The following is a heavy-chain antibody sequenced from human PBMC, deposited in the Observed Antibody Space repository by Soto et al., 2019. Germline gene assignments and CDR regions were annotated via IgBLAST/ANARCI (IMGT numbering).Heavy chain of an antibody. J-gene: IGHJ6*02. CDR2: ISAYNGNT. Sequence: GASVRVSCTASGYTFTSYGISWVRQAPGQGLEWMGWISAYNGNTNYAQKLQGRVTMTTDTSTSTAYMELRSLRSDDTAVYYCARGGGVGSGSYPWLRYYYGMDVWGQGTTVTVSS. D-gene: IGHD1-26*01. CDR3: ARGGGVGSGSYPWLRYYYGMDV. V-gene: IGHV1-18*04. CDR1: GYTFTSYG.